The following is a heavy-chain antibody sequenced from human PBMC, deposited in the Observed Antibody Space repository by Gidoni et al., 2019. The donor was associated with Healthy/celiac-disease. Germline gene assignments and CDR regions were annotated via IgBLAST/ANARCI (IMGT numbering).Heavy chain of an antibody. J-gene: IGHJ5*02. D-gene: IGHD3-10*01. V-gene: IGHV4-34*01. Sequence: QVQLQQWGAGPFKPSETLYLTCAVHGWSFSGYSWGWIRQPPGKGLEWIGEINHSGSTNYNPSLKSQVTISVDTSKNQFSLKLSSVTASDTAVYYCARGRGLWFGELPRWFDPWGQGTLVIVSS. CDR3: ARGRGLWFGELPRWFDP. CDR1: GWSFSGYS. CDR2: INHSGST.